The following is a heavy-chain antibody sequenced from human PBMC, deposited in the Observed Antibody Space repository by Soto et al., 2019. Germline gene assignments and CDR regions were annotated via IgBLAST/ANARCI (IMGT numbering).Heavy chain of an antibody. CDR1: GFTFGSYA. V-gene: IGHV3-23*01. CDR2: IDKTGVST. Sequence: PGGSLRLSCAASGFTFGSYAMSWVRQAPGKGLEWVSTIDKTGVSTYYADSVKDRFTISRDNSRNTLYLHMDSLRAEDTAVYYCARGRGSTGYLGREHYFDYWGQGTLVTVSS. J-gene: IGHJ4*02. CDR3: ARGRGSTGYLGREHYFDY. D-gene: IGHD2-2*01.